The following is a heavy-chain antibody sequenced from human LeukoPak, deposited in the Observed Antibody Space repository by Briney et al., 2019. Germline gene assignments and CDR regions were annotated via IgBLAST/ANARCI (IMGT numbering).Heavy chain of an antibody. D-gene: IGHD3-10*01. J-gene: IGHJ4*02. CDR1: GGSISSGGYY. CDR3: ARSRESGWFGDRGDDYYFDY. Sequence: PSQTLSLTCTVSGGSISSGGYYWSWIRQHPGKGLEWFGYIYYSGSTYYNPSLKSRVTISVDTSKNQFSLQLSSVTAADTAVYYCARSRESGWFGDRGDDYYFDYWGQGTLVTVSS. CDR2: IYYSGST. V-gene: IGHV4-31*03.